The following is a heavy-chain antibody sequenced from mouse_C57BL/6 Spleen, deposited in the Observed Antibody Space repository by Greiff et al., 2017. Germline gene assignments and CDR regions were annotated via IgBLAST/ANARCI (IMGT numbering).Heavy chain of an antibody. V-gene: IGHV1-64*01. D-gene: IGHD1-1*01. CDR2: IHPNSGRT. Sequence: VQLQQPGAELVKPGASVKLSCKASGYTFTSYWMHWVKQRPGQGLEWIGMIHPNSGRTNYNEKFKSKATLTVDKSSSTAYMQSSSLTSEDSAVYDCARDYYGYWDFDGWGTGTTVTVAS. CDR1: GYTFTSYW. J-gene: IGHJ1*03. CDR3: ARDYYGYWDFDG.